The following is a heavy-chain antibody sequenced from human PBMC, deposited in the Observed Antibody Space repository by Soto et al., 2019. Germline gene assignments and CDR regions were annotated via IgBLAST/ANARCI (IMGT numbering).Heavy chain of an antibody. CDR1: GGSISSYY. D-gene: IGHD3-10*01. V-gene: IGHV4-59*08. CDR2: VLHSWGS. CDR3: ARQGFGPLHGLVDV. J-gene: IGHJ6*02. Sequence: QVQLQESGPGLVKPSETLSLSCTVSGGSISSYYWSWFRQSPGKRMEWIGYVLHSWGSSYNPSLQSRVAISLDTSKSQFSLKVTSVTATDTAVYYCARQGFGPLHGLVDVWGQGTTVTVSS.